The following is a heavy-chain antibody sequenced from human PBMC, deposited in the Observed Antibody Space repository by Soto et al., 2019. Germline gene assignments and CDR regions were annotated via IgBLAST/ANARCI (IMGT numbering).Heavy chain of an antibody. CDR2: IIGSGGTT. V-gene: IGHV3-23*01. CDR3: AKRPLDIHRYDY. Sequence: PGGSLRLSCTASGFIFRNYVMTWVRQAPGKGLEWVSSIIGSGGTTYYTDSVKGRFTISRDNSKNTLFLQINSLRAEDTAVYYSAKRPLDIHRYDYWGQGTLVTVSS. J-gene: IGHJ4*02. D-gene: IGHD1-1*01. CDR1: GFIFRNYV.